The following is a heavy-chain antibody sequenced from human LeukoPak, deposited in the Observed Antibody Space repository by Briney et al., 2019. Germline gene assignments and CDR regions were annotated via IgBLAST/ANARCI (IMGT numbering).Heavy chain of an antibody. V-gene: IGHV3-21*01. J-gene: IGHJ6*03. CDR1: GFTFSRAW. CDR2: ISTSSSYI. D-gene: IGHD5-18*01. CDR3: ARDQWLQSNHYMDV. Sequence: GGSLRLSCAASGFTFSRAWINWVRQAPGKGLEWVSFISTSSSYIYYADSVKGRFTIFRDNAKNSLYLQMNSLRAEDTAVYYCARDQWLQSNHYMDVWGKGTTVTVSS.